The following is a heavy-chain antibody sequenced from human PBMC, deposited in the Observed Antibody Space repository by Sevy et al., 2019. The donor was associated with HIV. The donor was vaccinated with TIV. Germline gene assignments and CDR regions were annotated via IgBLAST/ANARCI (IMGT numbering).Heavy chain of an antibody. CDR2: ISSSGGSV. V-gene: IGHV3-23*01. CDR3: VRVALAGFDY. D-gene: IGHD6-19*01. CDR1: GFTFISYA. Sequence: GGSLRLSCAASGFTFISYAMSWVRQAPGKGLEWVSSISSSGGSVYYADSVKGRFTISRDNSKKMVDLEMNSLRAEDTAVYYCVRVALAGFDYWGPGTLVTVSS. J-gene: IGHJ4*02.